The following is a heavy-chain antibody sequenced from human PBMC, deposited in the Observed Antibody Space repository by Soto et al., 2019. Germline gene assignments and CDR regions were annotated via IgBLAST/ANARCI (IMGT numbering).Heavy chain of an antibody. CDR2: IHPSGGGA. CDR3: SRGGHITVVTASFDF. J-gene: IGHJ4*02. D-gene: IGHD2-21*02. CDR1: ENTFSSYY. V-gene: IGHV1-46*03. Sequence: ASVKVSCKASENTFSSYYLHWVRQAPGQGLEWMGMIHPSGGGATYAQKFLGRVTMTRDTSTSTVFMELSSLRSEDTAIYYCSRGGHITVVTASFDFWAQGTLVTVSS.